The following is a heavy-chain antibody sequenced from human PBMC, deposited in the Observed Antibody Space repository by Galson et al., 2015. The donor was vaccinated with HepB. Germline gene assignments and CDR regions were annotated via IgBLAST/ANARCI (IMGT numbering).Heavy chain of an antibody. J-gene: IGHJ4*02. CDR3: AKEGGAIGKYLLDS. CDR2: ISYSGTSK. CDR1: GFSFSSYG. V-gene: IGHV3-23*01. Sequence: SLRLSCAASGFSFSSYGMSWVRQIPGKGLEWVAGISYSGTSKYHADSVRGRFTISGDNSKNTLFLHMDSLRAEDTAMYYCAKEGGAIGKYLLDSWGQGALVTVSS. D-gene: IGHD1-14*01.